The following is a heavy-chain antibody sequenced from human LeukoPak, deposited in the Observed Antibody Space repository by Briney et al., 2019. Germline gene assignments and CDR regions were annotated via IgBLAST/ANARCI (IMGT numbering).Heavy chain of an antibody. Sequence: GGSLRLSCAASRFTFSSYSMNWVRQAPGKGLEWVSSISSSSSYIYYADSVKGRFTISRDNAKNSLYLQMNSLRAEDTAVYYCARTGDGDYVLYYFDYWGQGTLVTVSS. J-gene: IGHJ4*02. V-gene: IGHV3-21*01. CDR2: ISSSSSYI. D-gene: IGHD4-17*01. CDR1: RFTFSSYS. CDR3: ARTGDGDYVLYYFDY.